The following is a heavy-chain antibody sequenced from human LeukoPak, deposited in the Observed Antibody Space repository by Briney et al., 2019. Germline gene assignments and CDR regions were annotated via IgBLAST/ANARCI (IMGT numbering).Heavy chain of an antibody. V-gene: IGHV3-33*06. Sequence: GGSLRLSCAASGFIFSSFGMHWVRQAPGKGLEWVAVMWYAEENKYYADSVKGRFTISRDNSKNTLYLQMNSLRAEDTAVYYCAKDGSGITGTFFDYWGQGTLVTVSS. D-gene: IGHD1-20*01. CDR1: GFIFSSFG. CDR2: MWYAEENK. CDR3: AKDGSGITGTFFDY. J-gene: IGHJ4*02.